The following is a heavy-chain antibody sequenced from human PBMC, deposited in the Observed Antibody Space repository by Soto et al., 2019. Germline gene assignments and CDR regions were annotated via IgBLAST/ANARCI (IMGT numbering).Heavy chain of an antibody. CDR1: GGSFSGFY. J-gene: IGHJ2*01. CDR2: INHSGSS. V-gene: IGHV4-34*01. CDR3: ARMAGPWYFDL. Sequence: SETLSLTCAVHGGSFSGFYWTWIRQPPGKGLEWIGEINHSGSSNYNPPLKSRVTMSLDTSRNQFSLSLNSVTAADTAVYYCARMAGPWYFDLWGRGILVTVSS.